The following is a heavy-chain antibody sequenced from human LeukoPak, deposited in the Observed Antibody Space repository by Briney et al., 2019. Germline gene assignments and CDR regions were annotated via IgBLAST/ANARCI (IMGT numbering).Heavy chain of an antibody. J-gene: IGHJ5*02. CDR2: IYYSGST. D-gene: IGHD6-19*01. Sequence: SETLSLTCTVSGGSISSYYWSWIRQPPGKGLEWIGYIYYSGSTNYNPSLKSRVTISVDTSKNQFSLKLSSVTAADTAVYYCARLGYSSGNWFDPWGQGTLVTVSS. V-gene: IGHV4-59*08. CDR1: GGSISSYY. CDR3: ARLGYSSGNWFDP.